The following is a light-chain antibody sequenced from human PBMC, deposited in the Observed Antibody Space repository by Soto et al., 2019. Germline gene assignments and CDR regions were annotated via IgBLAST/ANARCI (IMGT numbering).Light chain of an antibody. J-gene: IGKJ2*01. CDR2: KAS. V-gene: IGKV1-5*03. CDR3: QQYNSYPYT. CDR1: QSISSW. Sequence: DIQMTQSPSTLSASVGDRVTITCRASQSISSWLAWYQQKPGKAPKLLIYKASSLESGVPSRFSGSGSGAEFTLTISTLQPDDFEAYYGQQYNSYPYTFGQGTKLEIK.